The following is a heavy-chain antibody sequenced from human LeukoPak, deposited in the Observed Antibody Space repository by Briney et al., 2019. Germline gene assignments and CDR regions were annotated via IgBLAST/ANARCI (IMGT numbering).Heavy chain of an antibody. CDR2: INGDGSNT. J-gene: IGHJ4*02. V-gene: IGHV3-74*03. CDR1: GFTFSSYW. Sequence: LGGSLRLSCAASGFTFSSYWIHWVRQAPGKGLVWVSRINGDGSNTEYADSVKGRFTISRDNAKNTLYLQMNSLTADDTALYYCATDFDAPSNSWGQGTLVTVSS. CDR3: ATDFDAPSNS. D-gene: IGHD3-9*01.